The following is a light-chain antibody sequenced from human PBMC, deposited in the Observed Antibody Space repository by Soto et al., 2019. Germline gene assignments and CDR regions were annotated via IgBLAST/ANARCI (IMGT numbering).Light chain of an antibody. CDR1: QNINTK. V-gene: IGKV3-15*01. J-gene: IGKJ4*01. CDR2: DAS. CDR3: QQYNEWPLVT. Sequence: EIVMTQSPATLSVSPGERATLSCRASQNINTKLAWYQRKPGQPPRLLISDASTRATGIPARFSGSGSGTEFTLTISSLQSEDFAVYYCQQYNEWPLVTFGGGTKVEIK.